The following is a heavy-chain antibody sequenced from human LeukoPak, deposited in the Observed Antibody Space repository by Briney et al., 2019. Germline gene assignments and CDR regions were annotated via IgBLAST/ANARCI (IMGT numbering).Heavy chain of an antibody. D-gene: IGHD3-22*01. CDR3: ARAFGSSGYYYSFDY. V-gene: IGHV3-30-3*01. Sequence: GRSLRLSCAASGFPFGVYAVHWVRQAPGKGLEWVAVISNDGSNKYYADSVKGRFTISRDNSKNTLYLQMNSLTAEDTALYYCARAFGSSGYYYSFDYWGQGTLVTVSS. J-gene: IGHJ4*02. CDR2: ISNDGSNK. CDR1: GFPFGVYA.